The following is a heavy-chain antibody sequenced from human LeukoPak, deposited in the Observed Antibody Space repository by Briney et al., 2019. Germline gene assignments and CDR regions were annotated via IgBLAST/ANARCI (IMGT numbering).Heavy chain of an antibody. Sequence: GASVKVSCKASGYSFISYGISWVRQAPGQGLEWMGWISAYNGNTNYTQKLRGKVTMTTDTSTSTAYMELRSLRSDDTAVYYCARVGDYLDYWGQGTLVTVSS. D-gene: IGHD4-17*01. J-gene: IGHJ4*02. CDR2: ISAYNGNT. V-gene: IGHV1-18*01. CDR1: GYSFISYG. CDR3: ARVGDYLDY.